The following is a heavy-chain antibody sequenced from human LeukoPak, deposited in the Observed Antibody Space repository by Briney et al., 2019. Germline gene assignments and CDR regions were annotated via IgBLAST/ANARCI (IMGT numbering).Heavy chain of an antibody. CDR1: GDSISSYY. V-gene: IGHV4-4*07. Sequence: PSETLSITCSVSGDSISSYYWTWIRQPAGKGLDWIGRIYPGGTSYFNPSLKSRVTLSVDTSKNQFSLRLTSVTAADTAVYYCARGPSFSGYDPPGDYWGQGTLVTVSS. D-gene: IGHD5-12*01. J-gene: IGHJ4*02. CDR2: IYPGGTS. CDR3: ARGPSFSGYDPPGDY.